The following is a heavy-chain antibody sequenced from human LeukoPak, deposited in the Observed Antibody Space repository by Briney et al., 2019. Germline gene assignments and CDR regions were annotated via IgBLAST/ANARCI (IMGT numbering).Heavy chain of an antibody. J-gene: IGHJ5*02. D-gene: IGHD6-6*01. CDR1: GGSISGTDLY. Sequence: SETLSLTCTVSGGSISGTDLYWGWIRQLPGKGLEWIGNIHSSGNSFCNPSLKSRVTMSVDTSKNQFSLKLSSVTAADTAVYYCARDVIAARVTRSYWFDPWGQGTLVTVSS. CDR2: IHSSGNS. V-gene: IGHV4-39*07. CDR3: ARDVIAARVTRSYWFDP.